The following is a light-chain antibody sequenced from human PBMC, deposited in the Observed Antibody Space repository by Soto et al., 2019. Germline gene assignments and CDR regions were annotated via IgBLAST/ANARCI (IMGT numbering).Light chain of an antibody. V-gene: IGKV1-39*01. J-gene: IGKJ5*01. CDR1: ESIARH. Sequence: DIQMTQSPSSLSASVGDRVTITCRARESIARHLNWYPQKPGKAPKLLIYAASILQNGVPSRFRGGGSGTDFTLTISNLQPEDFATYVCQQSYSTISITFGQGTRLEIK. CDR2: AAS. CDR3: QQSYSTISIT.